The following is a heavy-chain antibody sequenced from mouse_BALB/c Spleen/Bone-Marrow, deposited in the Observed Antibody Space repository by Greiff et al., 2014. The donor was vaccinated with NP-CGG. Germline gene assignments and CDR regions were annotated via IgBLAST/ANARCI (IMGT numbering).Heavy chain of an antibody. Sequence: EVQLQQSGGGLVQPGGSLKLSCAASGFDFSRYWMTWVQQAPGKGLEWIGEINPDSSTINYTPSLKDKFIISRDNAKNTLYLQMNKVRSEDTALYYCAGNGYYGWIAYWGQGTLVTVSA. CDR2: INPDSSTI. V-gene: IGHV4-1*02. CDR3: AGNGYYGWIAY. J-gene: IGHJ3*01. D-gene: IGHD2-3*01. CDR1: GFDFSRYW.